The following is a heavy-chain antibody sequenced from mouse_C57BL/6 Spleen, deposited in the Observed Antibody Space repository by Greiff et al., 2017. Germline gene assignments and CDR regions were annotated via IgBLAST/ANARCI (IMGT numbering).Heavy chain of an antibody. CDR1: GYAFSSSW. CDR3: ARSATVVERNFDY. V-gene: IGHV1-82*01. D-gene: IGHD1-1*01. J-gene: IGHJ2*01. CDR2: IYPGDGDT. Sequence: QVQLQQSGPELVKPGASVKISCKASGYAFSSSWMNWVKQRPGKGLEWIGRIYPGDGDTNYNGKFKGKATLTADKSSSTAYMQLSSLTSEDSAVYVGARSATVVERNFDYWGQGTTLTVSS.